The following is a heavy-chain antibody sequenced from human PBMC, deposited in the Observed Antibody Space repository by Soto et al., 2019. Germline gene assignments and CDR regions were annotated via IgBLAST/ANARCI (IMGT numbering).Heavy chain of an antibody. V-gene: IGHV1-69*12. CDR2: IIPRFVTP. CDR1: GGTFSNFA. J-gene: IGHJ6*02. Sequence: QVLLVQSGPEVKKPGSSVKVSCKTSGGTFSNFAISWVRLAPGQGLEWMGVIIPRFVTPTYAQRLQGRVSITADESTSTAYMELSSLRSEDTAVYYCARDRVMRGNSYSYGMDVWGQGTTVTVSS. CDR3: ARDRVMRGNSYSYGMDV. D-gene: IGHD2-21*01.